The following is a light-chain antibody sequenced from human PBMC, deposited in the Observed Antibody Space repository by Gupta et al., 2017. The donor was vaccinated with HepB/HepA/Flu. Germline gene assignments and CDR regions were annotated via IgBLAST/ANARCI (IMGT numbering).Light chain of an antibody. CDR3: CSYAGSSTLV. J-gene: IGLJ2*01. V-gene: IGLV2-23*02. CDR1: SSDVGSYNL. Sequence: QSALTQPASVSRSPGQSITTSCTGTSSDVGSYNLVSWYQQHPGKTPKLMIYEVSKRPSGVSNRFSGSKSGNTASLTISGLQAEDEADYYCCSYAGSSTLVFGGGTKLTVL. CDR2: EVS.